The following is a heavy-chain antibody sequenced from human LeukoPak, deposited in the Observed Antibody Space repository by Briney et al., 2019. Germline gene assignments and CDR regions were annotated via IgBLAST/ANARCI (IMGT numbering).Heavy chain of an antibody. V-gene: IGHV1-69*05. J-gene: IGHJ4*02. CDR2: IIPIFGTA. Sequence: SVKVSCKASGGTFSSYAISWVRQAPGQGLEWMGRIIPIFGTANYAQKFQGRVTITTDESTSTDYMELSSLRSEDTAVYYCARAIAAAGYFDYWGQGTLVTVSS. CDR3: ARAIAAAGYFDY. D-gene: IGHD6-13*01. CDR1: GGTFSSYA.